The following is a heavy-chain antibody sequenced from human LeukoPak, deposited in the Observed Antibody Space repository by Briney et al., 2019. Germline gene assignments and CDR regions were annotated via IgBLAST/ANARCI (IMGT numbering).Heavy chain of an antibody. CDR1: A. CDR3: AKDQTEVVVAATGNDY. V-gene: IGHV3-23*01. Sequence: AXSWVRQAPGKGLEWVSAISGSGGSTYYADSVKGRFTISRDNSKNTLYLQMNSLRAEDTAVYYCAKDQTEVVVAATGNDYWGQGTLVTVSS. CDR2: ISGSGGST. D-gene: IGHD2-15*01. J-gene: IGHJ4*02.